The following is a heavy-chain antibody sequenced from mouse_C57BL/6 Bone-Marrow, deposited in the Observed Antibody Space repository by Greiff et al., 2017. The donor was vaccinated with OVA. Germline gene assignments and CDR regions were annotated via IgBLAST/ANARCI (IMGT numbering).Heavy chain of an antibody. Sequence: EVQLQQSGTVLARPGASVKMSCKPSGYTFTSYWMHWVKQRPGQGLEWIGAIYPGNSDTSYNQKFKGKAKLTAVTSASTAYMELSSLTNEDSAVYYCTTITTVVANNYWGQGTSVTVSS. D-gene: IGHD1-1*01. CDR3: TTITTVVANNY. V-gene: IGHV1-5*01. CDR1: GYTFTSYW. J-gene: IGHJ4*01. CDR2: IYPGNSDT.